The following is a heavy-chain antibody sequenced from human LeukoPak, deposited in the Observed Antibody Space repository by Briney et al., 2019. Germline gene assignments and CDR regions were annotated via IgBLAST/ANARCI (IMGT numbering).Heavy chain of an antibody. V-gene: IGHV1-69*06. CDR2: IIPIFGTA. CDR3: ARSITIFGVVHRRRLRYYYMDV. J-gene: IGHJ6*03. D-gene: IGHD3-3*01. CDR1: GGTFSSYA. Sequence: GASVKVSCKASGGTFSSYAISWVRQAPGQGLEWMGGIIPIFGTANYAQKFQGRVTITADKSTSTAYMELSSLRSEDTAVYYCARSITIFGVVHRRRLRYYYMDVWGKGTTVTVSS.